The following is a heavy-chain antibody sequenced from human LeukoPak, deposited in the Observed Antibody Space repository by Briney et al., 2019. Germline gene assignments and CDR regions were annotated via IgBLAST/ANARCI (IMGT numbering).Heavy chain of an antibody. J-gene: IGHJ4*02. CDR2: ISSSGTYT. CDR3: ARGVSRGQYYYDSSGS. Sequence: GGSLRLSCAASGFTFSDYSINWVRQAPETGLEWVSSISSSGTYTYYADSVKGRFTISRDNAKNSLYLQMNSLRAEDAAVYYCARGVSRGQYYYDSSGSGGQGTLVTVSS. V-gene: IGHV3-21*01. D-gene: IGHD3-22*01. CDR1: GFTFSDYS.